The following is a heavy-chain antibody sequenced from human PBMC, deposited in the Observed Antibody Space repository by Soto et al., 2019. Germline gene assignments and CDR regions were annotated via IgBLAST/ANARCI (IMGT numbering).Heavy chain of an antibody. V-gene: IGHV1-69*02. CDR1: GGTFSSYT. CDR2: IIPILGIA. J-gene: IGHJ3*02. Sequence: QVQLVQSGAEVKKPGSSVKVSCKASGGTFSSYTISWVRQAPGQGPEWMGRIIPILGIANYAQKFQGRVTITEDKSTSTAYMELSSLRSEDTAVYYCASNIVATIGRDAFDIWGQGTMVTVSS. CDR3: ASNIVATIGRDAFDI. D-gene: IGHD5-12*01.